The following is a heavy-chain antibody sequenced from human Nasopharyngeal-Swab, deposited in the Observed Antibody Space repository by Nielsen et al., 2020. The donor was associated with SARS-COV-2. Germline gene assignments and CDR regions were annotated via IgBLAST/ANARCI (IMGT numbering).Heavy chain of an antibody. CDR1: GYTFTSYY. J-gene: IGHJ3*01. Sequence: ASVKVSCKASGYTFTSYYMHWVRQAPGQGLEWMGIINPSGGSTSYAQKFQGRVTMTRNTSISTAYMELSSLRSEDTAVYYCAKRGAGTTGDAFDLWGQGTMVTVSS. CDR3: AKRGAGTTGDAFDL. D-gene: IGHD1-14*01. CDR2: INPSGGST. V-gene: IGHV1-46*01.